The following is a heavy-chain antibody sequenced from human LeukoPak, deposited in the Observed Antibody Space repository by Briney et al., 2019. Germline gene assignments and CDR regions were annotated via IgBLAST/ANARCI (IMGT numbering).Heavy chain of an antibody. CDR2: IYTSGST. D-gene: IGHD4-17*01. CDR1: GGSISSYY. Sequence: SETLSLTCTVSGGSISSYYWSWIRQPAGKGLEWIGRIYTSGSTNYNPSLKSRVTMSVDTCKNQFSLKLSSVTAADTAVYYCARAENYGDYYHYFDYWGQGTLVTVSS. J-gene: IGHJ4*02. CDR3: ARAENYGDYYHYFDY. V-gene: IGHV4-4*07.